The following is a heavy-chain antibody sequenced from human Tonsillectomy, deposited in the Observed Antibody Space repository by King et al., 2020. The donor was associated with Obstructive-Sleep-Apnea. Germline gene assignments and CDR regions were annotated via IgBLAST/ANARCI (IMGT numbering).Heavy chain of an antibody. CDR2: IYYSGST. V-gene: IGHV4-31*03. CDR3: AREEDYGGNSGVSYFDY. CDR1: GGSISSGGYY. J-gene: IGHJ4*02. D-gene: IGHD4-23*01. Sequence: QLQESGPGLVKPSQTLSLTCTVSGGSISSGGYYWSWIRQHPGKGLEWIGYIYYSGSTYYNPSLKGRVTISVDTSKNQFSLKLSSVTAADTAVYYCAREEDYGGNSGVSYFDYWGQGTLVTVSS.